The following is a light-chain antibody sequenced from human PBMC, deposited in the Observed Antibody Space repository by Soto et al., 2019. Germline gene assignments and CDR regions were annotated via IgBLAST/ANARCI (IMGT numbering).Light chain of an antibody. Sequence: DIQLTQSPSSLSASAGDTVTITCRASQGMGDYLAWYQQKPGKVPKLLIYAASTLQSGVPSRFSGSGSGTDFTLTISSLQPEDVATYYCQKYNSDPLTFGGGTKVDIK. CDR2: AAS. V-gene: IGKV1-27*01. CDR3: QKYNSDPLT. CDR1: QGMGDY. J-gene: IGKJ4*01.